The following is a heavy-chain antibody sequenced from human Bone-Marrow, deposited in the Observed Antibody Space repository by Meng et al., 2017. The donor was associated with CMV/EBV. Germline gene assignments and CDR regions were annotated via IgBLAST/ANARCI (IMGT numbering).Heavy chain of an antibody. CDR2: IIPIFGTA. Sequence: SVKVSCKASGGTFSSYAISWVRQAPGQGLEWMGGIIPIFGTANYAQKFQGRVTITTDESTSTAYMELSSLRSEDTALYHCARDRGYSNRGANWYDPWGQGTLVTVSS. CDR1: GGTFSSYA. CDR3: ARDRGYSNRGANWYDP. J-gene: IGHJ5*02. V-gene: IGHV1-69*05. D-gene: IGHD4-11*01.